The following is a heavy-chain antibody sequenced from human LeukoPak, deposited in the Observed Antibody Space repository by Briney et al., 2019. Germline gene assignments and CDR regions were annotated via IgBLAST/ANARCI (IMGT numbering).Heavy chain of an antibody. D-gene: IGHD3-10*01. CDR1: GGSISSGDYY. CDR2: IYYSGRT. CDR3: ARGGSYYGSGSTYFDS. V-gene: IGHV4-30-4*01. J-gene: IGHJ4*02. Sequence: SETLSLTCTVSGGSISSGDYYWSWIRQPPGKGLEWIGYIYYSGRTYYNPSLKSRLTISVDTSKNQFSLKLSSVTAADTAVYYCARGGSYYGSGSTYFDSWGQGTLVTVSS.